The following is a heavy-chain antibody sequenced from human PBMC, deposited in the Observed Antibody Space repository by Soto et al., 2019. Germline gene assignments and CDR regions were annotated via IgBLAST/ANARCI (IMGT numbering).Heavy chain of an antibody. CDR3: AREGYNYNGMDV. CDR1: GASINSGDYY. Sequence: QVQLQESGPGLVKPSQTLSLTCTVSGASINSGDYYWTWISHYPGRGLEWIGYIYYSGSTSYNPSLKSRVTISVDTSKNQFSLNLSSVTAADTAVYYCAREGYNYNGMDVWGRGTTVTVSS. V-gene: IGHV4-31*03. J-gene: IGHJ6*02. CDR2: IYYSGST.